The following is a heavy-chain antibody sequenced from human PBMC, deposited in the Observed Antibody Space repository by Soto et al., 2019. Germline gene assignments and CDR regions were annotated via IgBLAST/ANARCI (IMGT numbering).Heavy chain of an antibody. J-gene: IGHJ4*02. Sequence: QVQLVESGGGVVQPGRSLRLSCAASGFTFSSYGMHWDRQAPGKGLEWVAVIWYDGSNKYYADSVKGRFTIYRHNSKKTLYLQMNSLRAEDTAVYYCARVGITIFGVGTPFDYWGQGTLVTVSS. CDR3: ARVGITIFGVGTPFDY. CDR2: IWYDGSNK. CDR1: GFTFSSYG. V-gene: IGHV3-33*01. D-gene: IGHD3-3*01.